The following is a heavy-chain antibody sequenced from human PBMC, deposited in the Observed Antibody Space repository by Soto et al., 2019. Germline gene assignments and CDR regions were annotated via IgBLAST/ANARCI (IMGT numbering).Heavy chain of an antibody. V-gene: IGHV1-2*04. J-gene: IGHJ6*02. CDR2: INPNSGGT. CDR1: GYTFTGYY. CDR3: ARFPASDIVVVPAAMSYYYGMDV. D-gene: IGHD2-2*01. Sequence: ASVKVSCKASGYTFTGYYMHWVRQAPGQGLEWMGWINPNSGGTNYAQKFQGWVTITRDTSTSTAYMELSSLRSEDTAVYYCARFPASDIVVVPAAMSYYYGMDVWGQGTTVTVSS.